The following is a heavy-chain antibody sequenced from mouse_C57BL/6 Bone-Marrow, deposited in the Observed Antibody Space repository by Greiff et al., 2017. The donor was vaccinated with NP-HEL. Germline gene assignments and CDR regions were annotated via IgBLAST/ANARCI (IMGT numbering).Heavy chain of an antibody. J-gene: IGHJ2*01. V-gene: IGHV1-59*01. CDR3: ARKLYYYGSSSCFDY. CDR1: GYTFTSYW. D-gene: IGHD1-1*01. CDR2: IDPSDSYT. Sequence: QVHVKQPGAELVRPGTSVKLSCKASGYTFTSYWMHWVKQRPGQGLAWIGVIDPSDSYTNYNQKFKGKATLTVDTSSSTAYMHLSSLTSEDSAVYYCARKLYYYGSSSCFDYWGQGTTLTVSS.